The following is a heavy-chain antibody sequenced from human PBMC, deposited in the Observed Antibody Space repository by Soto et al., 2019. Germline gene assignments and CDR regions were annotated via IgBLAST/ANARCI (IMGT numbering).Heavy chain of an antibody. D-gene: IGHD3-3*01. CDR1: GFTFSGYW. CDR3: ARAIIGAFGY. V-gene: IGHV3-74*01. Sequence: EVQLVESGGGLVQSGGSLRLSCAASGFTFSGYWMHWVRQAPGKGLVWVSRINSDGSSTIYVDSVKGRFTISRDDAENTLYLQMNSLRAEDTAVYYCARAIIGAFGYWGQGTLVTVSS. J-gene: IGHJ4*02. CDR2: INSDGSST.